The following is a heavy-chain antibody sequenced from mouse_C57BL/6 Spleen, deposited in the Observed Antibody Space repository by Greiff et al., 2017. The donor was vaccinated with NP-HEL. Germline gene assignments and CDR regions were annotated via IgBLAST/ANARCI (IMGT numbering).Heavy chain of an antibody. V-gene: IGHV10-1*01. Sequence: VQLKESGGGLVQPKGSLKLSCAASGFSFNTYAMNWVRQAPGKGLEWVARIRSKSNNYATYYADSVKDRFTISRDDSESMLYLQMNNLKTEDTAMYYCVRQGSNYFYAMDYWGQGTSVTVSS. D-gene: IGHD2-5*01. CDR2: IRSKSNNYAT. CDR3: VRQGSNYFYAMDY. J-gene: IGHJ4*01. CDR1: GFSFNTYA.